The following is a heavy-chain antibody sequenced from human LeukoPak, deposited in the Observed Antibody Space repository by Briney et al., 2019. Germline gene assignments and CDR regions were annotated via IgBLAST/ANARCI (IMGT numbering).Heavy chain of an antibody. CDR1: GLTFSSYA. CDR2: ISGSGGST. J-gene: IGHJ6*03. V-gene: IGHV3-23*01. D-gene: IGHD3-22*01. Sequence: PGGSLRLSCAASGLTFSSYAMSWVRQAPGKGLEWVSAISGSGGSTYYADSVKGRFTISRDNSKNTLYLQMNSLRAEDTAVYYCAKYYYDSSGYYYYYYYMDVWGKGTTVTVSS. CDR3: AKYYYDSSGYYYYYYYMDV.